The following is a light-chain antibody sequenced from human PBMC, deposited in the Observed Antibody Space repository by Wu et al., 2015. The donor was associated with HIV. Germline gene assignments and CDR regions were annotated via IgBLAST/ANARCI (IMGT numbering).Light chain of an antibody. CDR3: QQYNKWPLT. J-gene: IGKJ4*01. CDR2: DAS. V-gene: IGKV3-15*01. Sequence: EIVMTQSPATLSVSPGERSTLFCRAIQSVNSNLAWYQQKPGQAPRLLIYDASTRATGIPARFSGSGSGTEFTLTINTMQSEDFAVYYCQQYNKWPLTFGGGTKVEIK. CDR1: QSVNSN.